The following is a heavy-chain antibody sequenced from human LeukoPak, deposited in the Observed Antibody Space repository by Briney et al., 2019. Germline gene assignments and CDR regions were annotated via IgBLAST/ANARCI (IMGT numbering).Heavy chain of an antibody. CDR2: ISSSSSYI. D-gene: IGHD2-21*01. J-gene: IGHJ5*02. Sequence: GGSLRLSCAASGFTFSSYSMNWVRQAPGKGLEWVSSISSSSSYIYYADSVKGRFTNSRDNAKNSLYLQMNSLRAEDTAVYYCARVAVWRGFDPWGQGTLVTVSS. CDR3: ARVAVWRGFDP. V-gene: IGHV3-21*01. CDR1: GFTFSSYS.